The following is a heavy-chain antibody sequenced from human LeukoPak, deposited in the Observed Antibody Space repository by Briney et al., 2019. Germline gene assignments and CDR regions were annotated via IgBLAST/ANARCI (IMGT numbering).Heavy chain of an antibody. CDR2: ISSSSSYI. J-gene: IGHJ4*02. V-gene: IGHV3-21*01. Sequence: GGSLRLSCAASGFTFSSYSMNWVRQAPGKGLEWVSSISSSSSYIYYADSVNGRFTISRDNAKNSLYLQMNSLRAEDTAVYYCARREPTGEINYWGQGTLVTVSS. CDR3: ARREPTGEINY. D-gene: IGHD7-27*01. CDR1: GFTFSSYS.